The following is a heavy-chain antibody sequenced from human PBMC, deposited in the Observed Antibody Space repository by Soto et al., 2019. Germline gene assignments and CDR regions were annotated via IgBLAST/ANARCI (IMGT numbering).Heavy chain of an antibody. CDR3: ARGIRRGIWLDP. D-gene: IGHD3-16*01. CDR1: GGSISSSSYY. CDR2: IYYSGST. J-gene: IGHJ5*02. V-gene: IGHV4-39*01. Sequence: SETLSLTCTVSGGSISSSSYYWGWIRQPPGKGLEWIGSIYYSGSTYYNPSLKSRVTISVDTSKNQFPLKLSSVTAADTAVYYCARGIRRGIWLDPWGQGTLVTVSS.